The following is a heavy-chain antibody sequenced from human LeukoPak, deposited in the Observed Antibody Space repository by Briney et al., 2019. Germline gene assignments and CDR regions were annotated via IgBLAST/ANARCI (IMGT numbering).Heavy chain of an antibody. D-gene: IGHD4-17*01. J-gene: IGHJ4*02. CDR2: IYNSGST. V-gene: IGHV4-59*01. CDR3: ASKSTDHGELRLDY. Sequence: SETLSLTCTVSGGSISIYYWSWIRQPPGKGLEWIGYIYNSGSTNYNPSLRSRVTISVDTSKNQFSLKVSSVTAADTGVYYCASKSTDHGELRLDYWGQGTLVTVSS. CDR1: GGSISIYY.